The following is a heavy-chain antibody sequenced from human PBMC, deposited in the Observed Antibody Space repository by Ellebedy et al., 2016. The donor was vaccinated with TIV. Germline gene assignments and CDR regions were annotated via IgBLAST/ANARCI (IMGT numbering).Heavy chain of an antibody. CDR2: INTDGSDT. D-gene: IGHD1-14*01. Sequence: GESLKISCAASGFTFSSYYMHWVRQGPGKGLVWVSYINTDGSDTNYADSVKGRFTISRDNAKNTLYLQMSNLRAEDTAVYYCATDRPHSCFDPWGQGTLFTVSS. J-gene: IGHJ5*02. CDR1: GFTFSSYY. V-gene: IGHV3-74*01. CDR3: ATDRPHSCFDP.